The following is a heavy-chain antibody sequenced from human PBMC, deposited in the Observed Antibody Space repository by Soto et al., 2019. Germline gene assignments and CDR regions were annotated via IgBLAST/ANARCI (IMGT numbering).Heavy chain of an antibody. Sequence: ASVKVSCKASGYTFTGYYMHWVRQAPGQGLEWMGWINPNSGGTNYAQKFQGWVTMTRDTSISTAYMELSRLRSDDTAVYYCAKGIAAAGTNSYYGMDVSGQAITVTVSS. V-gene: IGHV1-2*04. CDR2: INPNSGGT. D-gene: IGHD6-13*01. J-gene: IGHJ6*02. CDR1: GYTFTGYY. CDR3: AKGIAAAGTNSYYGMDV.